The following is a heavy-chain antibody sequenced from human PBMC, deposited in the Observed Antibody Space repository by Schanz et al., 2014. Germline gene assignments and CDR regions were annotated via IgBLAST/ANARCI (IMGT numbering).Heavy chain of an antibody. J-gene: IGHJ4*02. CDR3: AKDLISGWSGFDY. CDR2: ISGSGGST. Sequence: EVQLLESGGGLVQPGGSLRLSCAASGFSFSIFAMTWVRQAPGKGLEWVSGISGSGGSTYDADPVKGRFTISRDNSKNTLYLLMNSLRAEDTAVYYCAKDLISGWSGFDYWGQGTLVTVSS. CDR1: GFSFSIFA. D-gene: IGHD6-19*01. V-gene: IGHV3-23*01.